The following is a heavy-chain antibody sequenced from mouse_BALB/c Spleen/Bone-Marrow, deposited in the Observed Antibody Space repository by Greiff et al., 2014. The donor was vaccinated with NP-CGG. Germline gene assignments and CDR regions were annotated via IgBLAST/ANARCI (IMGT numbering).Heavy chain of an antibody. CDR3: ARGLRDWYFDV. J-gene: IGHJ1*01. V-gene: IGHV1-7*01. CDR2: INPSTGNT. Sequence: QVQLQQSGAELAKPGASVKMSCKASGYTFTTYWIQWVKQRPGQGLEWIGYINPSTGNTEYNQKFRDRATLTADKSSSTPYMQLSSLTTEDSAVYYCARGLRDWYFDVWGAGTTVTVSS. D-gene: IGHD2-4*01. CDR1: GYTFTTYW.